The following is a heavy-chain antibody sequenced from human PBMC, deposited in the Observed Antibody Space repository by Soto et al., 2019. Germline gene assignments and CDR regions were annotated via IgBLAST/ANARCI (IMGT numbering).Heavy chain of an antibody. CDR3: AGRVVAAIIRPEDYYYYGMDV. Sequence: GASVKVSCKVSGYTLTELSMHWVRQAPGKGLEWMGGFDPEDGETIYAQKFQGRVTMTEDTSTDTAYMELSSLRSEDTAVYYCAGRVVAAIIRPEDYYYYGMDVWGQGTTVTVSS. CDR1: GYTLTELS. D-gene: IGHD2-15*01. J-gene: IGHJ6*02. V-gene: IGHV1-24*01. CDR2: FDPEDGET.